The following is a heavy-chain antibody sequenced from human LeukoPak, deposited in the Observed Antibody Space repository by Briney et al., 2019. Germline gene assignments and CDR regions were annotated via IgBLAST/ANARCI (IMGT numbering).Heavy chain of an antibody. V-gene: IGHV4-34*01. CDR1: GGSFSGYY. CDR2: INHSGST. D-gene: IGHD3-3*01. Sequence: SETLSLTCAVYGGSFSGYYWSWIRQPPGKGLEWLGEINHSGSTNYNPSLKRRVTISVDAYKNQFSLKLSSVTAADTAVYYCARGGPRFLGRRCWFDPWGQGTLVTVSS. J-gene: IGHJ5*02. CDR3: ARGGPRFLGRRCWFDP.